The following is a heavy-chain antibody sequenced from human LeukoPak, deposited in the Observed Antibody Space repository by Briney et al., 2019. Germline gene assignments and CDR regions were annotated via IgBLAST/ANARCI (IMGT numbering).Heavy chain of an antibody. Sequence: ASVKVSCKSSGYTFSDHYMHWVRQAPGQGLEWMGWIKPGSGGTNYAQKFKGRVTMTRDMSISTAYMELSSLRSDDTAVYYCARDPCIAVAGTCYYYYGMDVWGQGTTVTVSS. CDR2: IKPGSGGT. J-gene: IGHJ6*02. D-gene: IGHD6-19*01. V-gene: IGHV1-2*02. CDR1: GYTFSDHY. CDR3: ARDPCIAVAGTCYYYYGMDV.